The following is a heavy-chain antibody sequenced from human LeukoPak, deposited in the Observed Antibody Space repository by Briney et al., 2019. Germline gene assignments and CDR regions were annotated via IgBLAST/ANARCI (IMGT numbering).Heavy chain of an antibody. CDR3: AKSGTGTYFDY. CDR1: GFTFGDYG. CDR2: VTDSGGIT. J-gene: IGHJ4*02. Sequence: PGGSLRLSCAASGFTFGDYGMSWVRQAPGKGLEWVSTVTDSGGITYYADSVKGRFTISRDDSKNTVYLQVNSLRTEDTAVYYCAKSGTGTYFDYWGQGILVTVAS. V-gene: IGHV3-23*01. D-gene: IGHD1-1*01.